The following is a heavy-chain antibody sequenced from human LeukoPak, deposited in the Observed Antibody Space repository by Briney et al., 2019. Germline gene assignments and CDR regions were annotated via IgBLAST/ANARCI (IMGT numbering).Heavy chain of an antibody. CDR3: ARDYGSGSFDPAYFDY. CDR2: IIPILGIA. J-gene: IGHJ4*02. CDR1: GGTFSSYA. V-gene: IGHV1-69*04. Sequence: SVKVSCKASGGTFSSYAISWVRQAPGQGLEWMGKIIPILGIANYAQKFQGRVTITADKSTSTAYMELSSLRSEDTAVYYCARDYGSGSFDPAYFDYWGQGTLVTVSS. D-gene: IGHD3-10*01.